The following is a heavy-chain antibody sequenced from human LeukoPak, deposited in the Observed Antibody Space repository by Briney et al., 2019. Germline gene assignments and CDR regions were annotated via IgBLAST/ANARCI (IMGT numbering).Heavy chain of an antibody. J-gene: IGHJ5*02. V-gene: IGHV4-59*01. CDR3: ARETTYYDSSGYYRVAWFDP. CDR2: IYYSGST. Sequence: PSETLSLTCTVSGGSISSYYWSWIRQPPGKGLEWIGYIYYSGSTNYNPSLKSRVTISVDSSKNQFSLKLSSVTAADMAVYDCARETTYYDSSGYYRVAWFDPWGQGTLVTVSS. CDR1: GGSISSYY. D-gene: IGHD3-22*01.